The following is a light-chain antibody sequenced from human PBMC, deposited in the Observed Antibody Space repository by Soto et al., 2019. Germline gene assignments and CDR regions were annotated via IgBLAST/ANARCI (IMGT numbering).Light chain of an antibody. J-gene: IGKJ4*01. Sequence: EIVLTQSPATLSVSPGERATLSCRASQSVNYNLAWYQQKPGQTPRLLIYGASTTATGIPARFSGSGSGTEFTLTISSLQSEDLAVYYGQQYNNWPRELTFGGGTKVEIK. CDR1: QSVNYN. CDR3: QQYNNWPRELT. V-gene: IGKV3-15*01. CDR2: GAS.